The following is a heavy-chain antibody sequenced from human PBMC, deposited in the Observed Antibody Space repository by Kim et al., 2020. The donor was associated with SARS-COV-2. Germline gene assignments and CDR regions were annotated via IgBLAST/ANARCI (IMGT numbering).Heavy chain of an antibody. D-gene: IGHD3-9*01. CDR3: ARGSYYDILTGYYRSRESWYFDL. CDR1: GFTFSSYD. Sequence: GGSLRLSCAASGFTFSSYDMHWVRQATGKGLEWVSAIGTAGDTYYPGSVKGRFTISRENAKNSLYLQMNSLRAGDTAVYYCARGSYYDILTGYYRSRESWYFDLWGRGTLVTVSS. J-gene: IGHJ2*01. V-gene: IGHV3-13*04. CDR2: IGTAGDT.